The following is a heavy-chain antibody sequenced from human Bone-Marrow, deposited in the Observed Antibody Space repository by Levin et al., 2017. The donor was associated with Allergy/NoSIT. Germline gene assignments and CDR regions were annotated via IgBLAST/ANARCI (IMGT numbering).Heavy chain of an antibody. CDR3: ARDHHRLERNYYFDY. CDR1: GYTFTSYY. J-gene: IGHJ4*02. V-gene: IGHV1-46*01. CDR2: INPSGGST. Sequence: ASVKVSCKASGYTFTSYYMHWVRQAPGQGLEWMGIINPSGGSTSYAQKFQGRVTMTRDTSTSTVYMELSSLRSEDTAVYYCARDHHRLERNYYFDYWGQGTLVTVSS. D-gene: IGHD1-1*01.